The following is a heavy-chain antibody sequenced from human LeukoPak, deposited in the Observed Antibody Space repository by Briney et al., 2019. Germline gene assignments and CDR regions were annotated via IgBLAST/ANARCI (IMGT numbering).Heavy chain of an antibody. V-gene: IGHV4-59*08. CDR2: IHDSGST. J-gene: IGHJ4*02. Sequence: SETLSLTCTVSGRSINLHHWRWTRQSPEKGLEWIGYIHDSGSTNYNPSLKSRVTISVDTSKNQFSLKLSQVYSIETAASYCARLNAAAGRYLQFFYWGQGTLVTVSS. CDR1: GRSINLHH. D-gene: IGHD5-24*01. CDR3: ARLNAAAGRYLQFFY.